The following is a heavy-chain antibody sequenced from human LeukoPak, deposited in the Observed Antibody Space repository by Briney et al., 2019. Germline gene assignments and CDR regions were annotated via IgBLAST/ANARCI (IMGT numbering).Heavy chain of an antibody. V-gene: IGHV3-33*08. CDR3: AREEDSSATFDY. CDR1: GFTFSSYS. D-gene: IGHD3-22*01. CDR2: IWYDGSNK. Sequence: GGSLRLSCAASGFTFSSYSMNWVRQAPGKGLEWVAVIWYDGSNKYYADSVKGRFTISRDNSKNTLYLQMNSLRAEDTAVYYCAREEDSSATFDYWGQGTLVTVSS. J-gene: IGHJ4*02.